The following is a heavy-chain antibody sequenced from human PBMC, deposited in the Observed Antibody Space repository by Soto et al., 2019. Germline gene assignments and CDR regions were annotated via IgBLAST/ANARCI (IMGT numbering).Heavy chain of an antibody. CDR2: ISGSGGST. V-gene: IGHV3-23*01. J-gene: IGHJ4*02. CDR1: GFTFSSYA. D-gene: IGHD3-22*01. Sequence: GGSLRLSCAASGFTFSSYAMSWVRQAPGKGLEWVSAISGSGGSTYYADSVKGRFTISRDNSKNTLYLQMNSLRAEDTAVYYCAKDPVKYYYDSSGYYWVYWGQGTLVTVSS. CDR3: AKDPVKYYYDSSGYYWVY.